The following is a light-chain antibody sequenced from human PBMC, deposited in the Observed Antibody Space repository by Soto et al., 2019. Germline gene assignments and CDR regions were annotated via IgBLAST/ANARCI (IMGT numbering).Light chain of an antibody. V-gene: IGKV3-15*01. J-gene: IGKJ1*01. CDR2: GAS. CDR3: QQYNNWPPWT. CDR1: QSVSSN. Sequence: EIVRTQSPATLSVAPGERATLSCRASQSVSSNLAWYQQKPGQAPRLLIYGASTRATGIPARFSGSGSGTEFTLTISSRQSEAFAVYYCQQYNNWPPWTFGQGTKVAIK.